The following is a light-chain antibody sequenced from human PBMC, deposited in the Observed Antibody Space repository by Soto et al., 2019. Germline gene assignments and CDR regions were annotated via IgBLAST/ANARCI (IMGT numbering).Light chain of an antibody. J-gene: IGLJ2*01. Sequence: QSVLTQPASVSGSPGQSITISCTGTSRDVGGYNYVSWYQQHPGKAPKLMIYDVSNRPSGVSNRFSGSKSGNTASLTISGLQAEDEADYYCSSYTSSSTRVFGGGTKVNVL. CDR3: SSYTSSSTRV. V-gene: IGLV2-14*01. CDR2: DVS. CDR1: SRDVGGYNY.